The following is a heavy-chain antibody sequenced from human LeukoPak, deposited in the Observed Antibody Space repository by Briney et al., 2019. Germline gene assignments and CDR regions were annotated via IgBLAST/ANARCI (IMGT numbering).Heavy chain of an antibody. Sequence: GGSLRLSCATSGFSFSSYAMSWVRQAPGKGLEWVSAMSSSDDGRYYAASVRGRFTISRDTSRSTLYLQMNSLRAEDAAVYYCAKDKEMGATTGFFDYWGQGTLVTVSS. CDR1: GFSFSSYA. CDR3: AKDKEMGATTGFFDY. V-gene: IGHV3-23*01. CDR2: MSSSDDGR. D-gene: IGHD1-26*01. J-gene: IGHJ4*02.